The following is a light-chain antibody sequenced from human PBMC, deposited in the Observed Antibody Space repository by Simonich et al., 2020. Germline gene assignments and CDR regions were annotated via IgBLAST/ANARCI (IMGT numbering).Light chain of an antibody. CDR2: GAS. Sequence: EIVLKQSPATLSLSPGERATLSCRASQSVRSNLAWYQQKPGQAPRLLIYGASTRATGIPARFSGSGSGTEFTLTISSMQSEDFAVYYCQQYNNWPPLTFGGGTKVEIK. CDR3: QQYNNWPPLT. V-gene: IGKV3-15*01. J-gene: IGKJ4*01. CDR1: QSVRSN.